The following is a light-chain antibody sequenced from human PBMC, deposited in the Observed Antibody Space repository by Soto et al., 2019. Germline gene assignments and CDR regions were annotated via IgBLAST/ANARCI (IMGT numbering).Light chain of an antibody. J-gene: IGKJ2*01. CDR3: HQYHTYPHT. Sequence: DIQMTQSPSSLSASVGDRVTITCRASQDINNYLAWFQQEPGKAPRSLIYAASHLQSGVPSKFTGSGSGTEFTLTISSLQPEDFATYYCHQYHTYPHTFGQGTKLEI. V-gene: IGKV1-16*02. CDR2: AAS. CDR1: QDINNY.